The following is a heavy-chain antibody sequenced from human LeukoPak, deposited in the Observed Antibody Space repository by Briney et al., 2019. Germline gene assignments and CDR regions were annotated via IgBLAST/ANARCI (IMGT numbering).Heavy chain of an antibody. J-gene: IGHJ6*02. CDR2: IIPIFGTA. D-gene: IGHD1-26*01. Sequence: GASVKVSCKASGYTFTSYGISWVRQAPGQGLEWMGGIIPIFGTANYAQKFQGRVTITADESTSTAYMELSSLRSEDTAVYYCARASGSYSYYYYYYGMDVWGQGTTVTVSS. CDR1: GYTFTSYG. CDR3: ARASGSYSYYYYYYGMDV. V-gene: IGHV1-69*13.